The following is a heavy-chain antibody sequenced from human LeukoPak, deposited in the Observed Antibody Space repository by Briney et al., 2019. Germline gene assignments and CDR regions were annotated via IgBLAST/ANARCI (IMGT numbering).Heavy chain of an antibody. CDR3: APTVRGVIHPFDY. J-gene: IGHJ4*02. CDR1: GFTVSSNY. D-gene: IGHD3-10*01. Sequence: GGSLRLSCAASGFTVSSNYMSWVRQAPGKGLEWVSVIYSGGSTYYADSVKGRFTISRDNSKNTLYLQMNSLRAEDTAVYYCAPTVRGVIHPFDYWGQGTLVTVSS. V-gene: IGHV3-53*01. CDR2: IYSGGST.